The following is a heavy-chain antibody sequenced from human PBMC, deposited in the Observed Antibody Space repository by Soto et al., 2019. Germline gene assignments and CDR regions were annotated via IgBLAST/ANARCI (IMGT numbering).Heavy chain of an antibody. CDR1: GYTFTGYY. CDR3: ARGLWFGEPVDAFDI. J-gene: IGHJ3*02. V-gene: IGHV1-2*04. CDR2: INPNSGGT. Sequence: GASVKVSCKASGYTFTGYYMHWVRQAPGQGLEWMGWINPNSGGTNYAQKFQGWVTMTRDTSISTAYMELSRLRSDDTAVYYCARGLWFGEPVDAFDIWGQGTMVTVSS. D-gene: IGHD3-10*01.